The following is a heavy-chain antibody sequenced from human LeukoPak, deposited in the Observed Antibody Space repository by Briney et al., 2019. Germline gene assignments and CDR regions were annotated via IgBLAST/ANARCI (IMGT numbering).Heavy chain of an antibody. J-gene: IGHJ3*02. CDR1: GDSITGYS. CDR3: AKSNGYGLIDI. CDR2: IYYNGDT. V-gene: IGHV4-59*12. Sequence: PSETLSLTCSVSGDSITGYSWSWIRQTPGKVLEWIGYIYYNGDTHYNPSLNSRLSISLDTSRNQFSLKLNSVTATDTAVYYCAKSNGYGLIDIWGQGTMVTVSS. D-gene: IGHD3-22*01.